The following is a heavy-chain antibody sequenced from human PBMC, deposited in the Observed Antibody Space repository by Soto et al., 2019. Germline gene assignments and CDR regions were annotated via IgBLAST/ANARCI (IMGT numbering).Heavy chain of an antibody. Sequence: QVQLQESGPGLVNPSETLSLTCTVSGGSISSYDWSWIRPPPGKGLEWIGYIYYRGSTNYNPSLQIRVTISVDTTKNQFSLKLSSVTAADTAVYYCARENCSGGSCYSLYDYWGQGTLVTVSS. CDR3: ARENCSGGSCYSLYDY. D-gene: IGHD2-15*01. CDR2: IYYRGST. V-gene: IGHV4-59*01. CDR1: GGSISSYD. J-gene: IGHJ4*02.